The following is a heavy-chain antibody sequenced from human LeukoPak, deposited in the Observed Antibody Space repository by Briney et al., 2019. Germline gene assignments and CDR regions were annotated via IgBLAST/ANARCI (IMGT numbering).Heavy chain of an antibody. CDR2: INPNSGGT. J-gene: IGHJ3*02. V-gene: IGHV1-2*02. D-gene: IGHD4-17*01. CDR3: ARTTPWVTSDAFDI. Sequence: ASVKVSCKASGYTFTGYYMHWVRQAPGQGLEWMGWINPNSGGTNYAQKFQGRVTMTRDTSISTAYMELSRLRSDDTAVYYCARTTPWVTSDAFDIWGQGTMVTVSS. CDR1: GYTFTGYY.